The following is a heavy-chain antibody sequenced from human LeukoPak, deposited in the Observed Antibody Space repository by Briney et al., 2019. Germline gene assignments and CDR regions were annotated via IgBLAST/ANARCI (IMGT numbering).Heavy chain of an antibody. CDR3: AKDTCSSTSCYTTMQYYFDY. CDR2: ISGSGGST. V-gene: IGHV3-23*01. D-gene: IGHD2-2*02. J-gene: IGHJ4*02. Sequence: PGGSLRLSCAASGFTFSSYAMSWVRQAPGKGLEWVSAISGSGGSTYYADSVKGRFTISRDNSKNTLYLQMNSLRAEDTAVYYCAKDTCSSTSCYTTMQYYFDYWGQGTLVTVSS. CDR1: GFTFSSYA.